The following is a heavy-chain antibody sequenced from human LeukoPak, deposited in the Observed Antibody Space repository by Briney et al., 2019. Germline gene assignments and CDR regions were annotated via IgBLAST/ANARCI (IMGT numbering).Heavy chain of an antibody. Sequence: GGSLRLSCAASGFTFSSYAMSWVRRAPGKGLEWVSAISGSGGSTYYADSVKGRFTISRDNSKNTLYLQMNSLRAEDTAVYYCAKFLPTHIVVANYYFDYWGQGTLVTVSS. CDR2: ISGSGGST. V-gene: IGHV3-23*01. CDR3: AKFLPTHIVVANYYFDY. CDR1: GFTFSSYA. D-gene: IGHD2-21*01. J-gene: IGHJ4*02.